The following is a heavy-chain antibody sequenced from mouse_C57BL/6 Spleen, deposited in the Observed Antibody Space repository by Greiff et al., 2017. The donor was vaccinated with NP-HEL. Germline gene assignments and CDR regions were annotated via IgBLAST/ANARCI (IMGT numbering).Heavy chain of an antibody. CDR3: ARQHDGYRYYFDY. CDR2: ISSGGSYT. J-gene: IGHJ2*01. V-gene: IGHV5-6*01. Sequence: EVKLVESGGDLVKPGGSLKLSCAASGFTFSSYGMSWVRQTPDKRLEWVATISSGGSYTYYPDSVKGRFTISRDNAKNTLYLQMSSLKSEDTAMYYCARQHDGYRYYFDYWGQGTTLTVSS. D-gene: IGHD2-3*01. CDR1: GFTFSSYG.